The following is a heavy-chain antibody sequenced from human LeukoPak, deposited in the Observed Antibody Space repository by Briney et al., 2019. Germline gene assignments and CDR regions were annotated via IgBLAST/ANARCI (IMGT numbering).Heavy chain of an antibody. V-gene: IGHV3-11*01. D-gene: IGHD3-10*01. CDR2: ISTSGTTI. CDR3: ARDSRGAFDI. CDR1: GFTFSDYY. J-gene: IGHJ3*02. Sequence: GGSLRLSCAASGFTFSDYYLSWIRQAPGKGLEWLSYISTSGTTIYYADSVKGRFAISRDNAKNSLYLQMNSLRAEDTAVYYCARDSRGAFDIWGQGTMVTVSS.